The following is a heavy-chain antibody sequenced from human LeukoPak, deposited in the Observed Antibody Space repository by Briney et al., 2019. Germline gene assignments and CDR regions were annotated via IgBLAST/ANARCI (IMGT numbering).Heavy chain of an antibody. CDR2: IYYSGST. CDR1: GGSMSSYY. D-gene: IGHD3-10*01. Sequence: SETLSLTCTVSGGSMSSYYWSWIRQPPGKGLEWIGYIYYSGSTNYNPSLKSRVTISLDTSKNQFSMKLSSVTAADTAVYYCARSELLWFGGVNSGFDYWGQGTLVTVSS. V-gene: IGHV4-59*01. CDR3: ARSELLWFGGVNSGFDY. J-gene: IGHJ4*02.